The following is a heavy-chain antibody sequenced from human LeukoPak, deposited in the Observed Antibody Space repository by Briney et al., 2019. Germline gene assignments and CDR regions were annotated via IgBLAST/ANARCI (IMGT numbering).Heavy chain of an antibody. CDR3: AREDPQTTVPEGMDV. Sequence: SETLSLTCTVSGGSISSFYWSWIRQAPGKGLEWIGYIYYSGNTNYNPFLKSRVTISVDTSKNQFSLKLSSVTAADTAVYYCAREDPQTTVPEGMDVWGQGTTVTVSS. CDR2: IYYSGNT. CDR1: GGSISSFY. V-gene: IGHV4-59*01. D-gene: IGHD4-17*01. J-gene: IGHJ6*02.